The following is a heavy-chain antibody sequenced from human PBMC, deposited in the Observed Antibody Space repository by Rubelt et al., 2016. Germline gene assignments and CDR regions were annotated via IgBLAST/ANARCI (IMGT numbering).Heavy chain of an antibody. CDR3: ARNYYDGSGFTFDP. CDR1: GGSITDYN. Sequence: QVQLQQWGAGLLKPSETLSLTCAVYGGSITDYNWSWIRQPPGKGLEWIGEVHHSGNSNYNPSLKSRVTLSVDTSKKQVSLGLSSVTAADTAVYYCARNYYDGSGFTFDPWGQGTLVTVSS. CDR2: VHHSGNS. J-gene: IGHJ5*02. V-gene: IGHV4-34*01. D-gene: IGHD3-22*01.